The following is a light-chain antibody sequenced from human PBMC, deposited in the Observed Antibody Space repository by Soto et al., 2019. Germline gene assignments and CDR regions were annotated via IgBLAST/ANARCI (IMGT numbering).Light chain of an antibody. J-gene: IGLJ1*01. CDR3: TSYAGSNNFPYV. CDR2: EVS. Sequence: QSVLTQPPSASGSPGQSVTISFTGTSSDVGGYDYVSWYQQHPGEAPKLMIYEVSKRPSGVPDRFSGSKSGNTASLAVSGLQAEDEADYYCTSYAGSNNFPYVFGTGTKVTVL. V-gene: IGLV2-8*01. CDR1: SSDVGGYDY.